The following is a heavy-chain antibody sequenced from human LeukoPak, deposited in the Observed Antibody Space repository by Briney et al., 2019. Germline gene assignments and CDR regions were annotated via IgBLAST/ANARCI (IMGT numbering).Heavy chain of an antibody. D-gene: IGHD4-17*01. CDR3: ARDQSPYYGDYDLGAFDI. CDR2: ISPIFGTA. Sequence: ASVKVSCKASGGTFSSYAISWVRQAPGQGLEWMGGISPIFGTANYARKFQGRVTITADESTSTAYMELSSLRSEDTAVYYCARDQSPYYGDYDLGAFDIWGQGTMVTVPS. CDR1: GGTFSSYA. J-gene: IGHJ3*02. V-gene: IGHV1-69*01.